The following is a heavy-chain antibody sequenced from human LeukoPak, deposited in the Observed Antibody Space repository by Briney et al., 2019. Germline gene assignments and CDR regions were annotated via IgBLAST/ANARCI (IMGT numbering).Heavy chain of an antibody. Sequence: GGSLRLSCAASGFIFSNYAISWVRQAPGKGLEWVSAIDSTGAYTWYADSVKGRFTISKDSSKTILYLQMNSLRAEDAAVYFCAKGSAAGRPYYFDYWGQGTLVTVSS. D-gene: IGHD6-25*01. V-gene: IGHV3-23*01. CDR2: IDSTGAYT. J-gene: IGHJ4*02. CDR3: AKGSAAGRPYYFDY. CDR1: GFIFSNYA.